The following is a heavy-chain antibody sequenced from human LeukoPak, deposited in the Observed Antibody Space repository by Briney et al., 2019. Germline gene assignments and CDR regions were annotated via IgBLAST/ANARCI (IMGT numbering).Heavy chain of an antibody. CDR2: IYYSGST. D-gene: IGHD5-18*01. CDR3: VSPRGFSYGYYEY. J-gene: IGHJ4*02. Sequence: PSETLSLSCTVSGGSTSSSSYYGGWIRQPPGKGLEWIGSIYYSGSTYYNPSLKSRVTISADTSKNQFSLTLGSVSATDTAVYYCVSPRGFSYGYYEYWGRGTLVTVSS. CDR1: GGSTSSSSYY. V-gene: IGHV4-39*01.